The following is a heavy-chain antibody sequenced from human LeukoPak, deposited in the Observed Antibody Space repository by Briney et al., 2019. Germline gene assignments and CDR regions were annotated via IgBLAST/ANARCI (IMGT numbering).Heavy chain of an antibody. CDR2: IYYSGST. Sequence: SETLSLTCTVSGGSISSNNYYWGWIRQPPGKGLEWIGSIYYSGSTYYNPSLKSRVTISVDTSKSRFSLNLSSVTAADTAVYYCARHLRSSGSFKNFDYWGQGTLVTVSS. CDR3: ARHLRSSGSFKNFDY. CDR1: GGSISSNNYY. J-gene: IGHJ4*02. V-gene: IGHV4-39*01. D-gene: IGHD3-10*01.